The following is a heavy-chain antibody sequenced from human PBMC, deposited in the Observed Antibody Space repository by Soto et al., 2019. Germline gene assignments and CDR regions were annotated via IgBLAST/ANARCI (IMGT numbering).Heavy chain of an antibody. CDR2: IYGNDDK. D-gene: IGHD1-26*01. CDR3: AHRKVGDFDF. J-gene: IGHJ4*02. CDR1: GFSLSTSGVA. V-gene: IGHV2-5*01. Sequence: QITLKESGPTLIKPTQTLTLTCTFSGFSLSTSGVAVGWIRQPPGKALEWLAIIYGNDDKRYNPSVSSRLTVTKDASKTEVVLTMTNMDPVDTGTYYCAHRKVGDFDFWGQGTLVTVSS.